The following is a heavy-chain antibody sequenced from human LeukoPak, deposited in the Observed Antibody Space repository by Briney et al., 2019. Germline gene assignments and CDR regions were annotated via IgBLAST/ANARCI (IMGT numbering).Heavy chain of an antibody. J-gene: IGHJ4*02. D-gene: IGHD3-22*01. CDR2: IYYSGST. CDR1: GGSISRGGYY. Sequence: PSQTLSLTCTVSGGSISRGGYYWSWIRQHPGKGLEWIGYIYYSGSTYYNPSLKSRVTISVDLLKKQFSLKLSSVTAADTAVYYCARDSYSSDSSGYYFDHWGQGTLVTVSS. CDR3: ARDSYSSDSSGYYFDH. V-gene: IGHV4-31*03.